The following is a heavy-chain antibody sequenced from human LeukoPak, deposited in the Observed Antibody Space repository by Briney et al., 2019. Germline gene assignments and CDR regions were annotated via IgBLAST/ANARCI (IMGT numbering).Heavy chain of an antibody. CDR2: FDPEDGET. CDR1: GYTLTELS. CDR3: ATDPPYYYDSSGLLW. D-gene: IGHD3-22*01. J-gene: IGHJ4*02. V-gene: IGHV1-24*01. Sequence: ASVKVSCKVSGYTLTELSMHWVRQAPGKGLEWMGGFDPEDGETIYAQKFQGRVTMTEDTSTDTAYMELSSLRSEDTAVYYCATDPPYYYDSSGLLWWGQGTLVTVPS.